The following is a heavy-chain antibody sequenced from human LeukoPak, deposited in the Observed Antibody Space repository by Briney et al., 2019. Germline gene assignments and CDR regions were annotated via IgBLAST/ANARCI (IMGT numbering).Heavy chain of an antibody. CDR2: INHSGRT. J-gene: IGHJ6*03. CDR3: ARLMRFRDGYNYDYYYYMDV. V-gene: IGHV4-34*01. CDR1: GGSFSGYY. D-gene: IGHD5-24*01. Sequence: SETLSLTCAVFGGSFSGYYWNWIRQPPGKGLEWIGEINHSGRTNYNPSLNSRVTISVDTSKNQFSLKVSSVTAADTAVYYCARLMRFRDGYNYDYYYYMDVWGKGTPVTVSS.